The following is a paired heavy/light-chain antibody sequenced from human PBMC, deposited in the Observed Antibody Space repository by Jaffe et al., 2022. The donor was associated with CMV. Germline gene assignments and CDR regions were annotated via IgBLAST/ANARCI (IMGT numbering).Heavy chain of an antibody. D-gene: IGHD1-26*01. CDR3: ARDERGDGGYYSPAYNYGMDV. CDR1: GFTFSYYR. J-gene: IGHJ6*02. V-gene: IGHV3-48*02. CDR2: ISGSSSTK. Sequence: EVQLVESGGGLVQPGESLRLSCAASGFTFSYYRMNWVRQAPGKGLEWVSYISGSSSTKYYADSVKGRFTISRDNAKNSLYLQMDGLRDEDTAIYYCARDERGDGGYYSPAYNYGMDVWGQGTTVTVSS.
Light chain of an antibody. J-gene: IGKJ2*01. CDR1: QGIRND. V-gene: IGKV1-17*01. CDR2: AAS. CDR3: LQHNSYPYT. Sequence: DVQMTQSPSSLSASVGDRVTITCRASQGIRNDLGWYQQKPGKVPKRLIYAASSLQSGVPSRFSGSGSGTEFTLTISSLQPEDFATYYCLQHNSYPYTFGQGTKLEIK.